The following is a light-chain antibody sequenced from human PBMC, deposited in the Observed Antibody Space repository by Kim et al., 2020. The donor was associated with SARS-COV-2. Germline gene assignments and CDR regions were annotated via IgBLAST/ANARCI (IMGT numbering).Light chain of an antibody. CDR3: QQYDDVPLT. V-gene: IGKV1-33*01. J-gene: IGKJ4*01. CDR1: HDISNY. Sequence: SASVGDRVTITCQASHDISNYLNWYQQRPGQAPKLLIYDASTLETGVPSRFSGGGYVTDFTFTITNLQPEDVATYYCQQYDDVPLTFGGGTKVEI. CDR2: DAS.